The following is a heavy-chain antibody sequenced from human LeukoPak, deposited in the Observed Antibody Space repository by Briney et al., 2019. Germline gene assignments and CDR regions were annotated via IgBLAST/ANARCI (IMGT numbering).Heavy chain of an antibody. CDR2: ISYTGST. V-gene: IGHV4-59*01. D-gene: IGHD3-10*01. J-gene: IGHJ5*02. Sequence: SETLSLTCTVSGGSISPYLWSWMRQTPGEGLEWIGYISYTGSTNYNPALKSRVTISVDTSKNQFSLQLTSVTAADTAVYYCARDDYRGVTNFDPWGQGTLVTVSS. CDR1: GGSISPYL. CDR3: ARDDYRGVTNFDP.